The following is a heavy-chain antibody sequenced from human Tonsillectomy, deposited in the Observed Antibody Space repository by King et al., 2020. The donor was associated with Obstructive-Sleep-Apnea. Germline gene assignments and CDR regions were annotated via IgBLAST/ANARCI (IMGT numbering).Heavy chain of an antibody. CDR2: IYFSGTN. V-gene: IGHV4-39*07. CDR3: AGERVKMELRLSYGMDV. J-gene: IGHJ6*02. D-gene: IGHD1-7*01. CDR1: GGSIRSSGYY. Sequence: QLQESGPGLVKPSETLSLTCTVSGGSIRSSGYYWGWIRQPPGKGLEWIGSIYFSGTNHYNPSLKSRVTISVDTPKNKVSLKLRSVTAADTDGYSCAGERVKMELRLSYGMDVWGQGTTVTVSS.